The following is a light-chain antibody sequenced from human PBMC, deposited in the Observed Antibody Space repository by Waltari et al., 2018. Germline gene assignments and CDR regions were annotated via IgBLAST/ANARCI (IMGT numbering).Light chain of an antibody. CDR3: CSYAGSYTYV. CDR2: DGS. J-gene: IGLJ1*01. Sequence: QSALTQPRSVSGSPGQSVTISCTGTSSDVGGYNYVFWYQQHPGKAPKLMIYDGSKRPSGVPDRFSGSKSGNTASLTISGLQAEDEADYYCCSYAGSYTYVFGTGTKVTVL. CDR1: SSDVGGYNY. V-gene: IGLV2-11*01.